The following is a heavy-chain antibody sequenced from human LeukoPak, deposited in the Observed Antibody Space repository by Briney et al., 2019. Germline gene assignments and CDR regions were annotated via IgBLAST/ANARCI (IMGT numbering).Heavy chain of an antibody. CDR3: ARGDAFSGDH. CDR2: IHPEGNEK. CDR1: GFSFTNFW. Sequence: PGGSLRLSCAVSGFSFTNFWMSWVRQAPGRGLEWVANIHPEGNEKYHVESVKGRFSISRDNTKNLLVLQMNGLRVEDTAVYYRARGDAFSGDHWGQGTLVTVSS. J-gene: IGHJ4*02. V-gene: IGHV3-7*04.